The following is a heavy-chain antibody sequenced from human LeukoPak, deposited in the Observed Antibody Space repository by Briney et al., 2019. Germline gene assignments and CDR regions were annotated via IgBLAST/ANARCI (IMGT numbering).Heavy chain of an antibody. D-gene: IGHD3-22*01. Sequence: SQTLSLTCAVSGGSISSGGYSWSWIRQPAGKGLEWIGRIYTSGSTNYNPSLKSRVTISVDTSKNQFSLKLSSVTAADTAVYYCARRAGEGYYDSSGYRDASDIWGQGTMVTVSS. J-gene: IGHJ3*02. CDR2: IYTSGST. CDR1: GGSISSGGYS. V-gene: IGHV4-61*02. CDR3: ARRAGEGYYDSSGYRDASDI.